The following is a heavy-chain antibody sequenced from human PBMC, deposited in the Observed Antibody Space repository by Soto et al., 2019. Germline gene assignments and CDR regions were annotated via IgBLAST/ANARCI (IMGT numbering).Heavy chain of an antibody. CDR2: ISGSGGST. V-gene: IGHV3-23*01. Sequence: PGGSLRLSCAASGFTFSSYAMSWVRQAPGKGLEWVSAISGSGGSTYYADSVKGRFTISRDNSKNTLYLQMNSLRAEDTAVYYCAKIWSNYVNYLYYMDVWGKGTTVTVS. CDR1: GFTFSSYA. D-gene: IGHD4-4*01. CDR3: AKIWSNYVNYLYYMDV. J-gene: IGHJ6*03.